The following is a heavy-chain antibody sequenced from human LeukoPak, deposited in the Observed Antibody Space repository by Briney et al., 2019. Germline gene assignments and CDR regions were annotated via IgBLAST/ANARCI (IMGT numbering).Heavy chain of an antibody. J-gene: IGHJ6*03. CDR1: GFTFSSYW. CDR3: ARGANYGVPYYYYYMDV. D-gene: IGHD1-7*01. V-gene: IGHV3-7*04. Sequence: GGSLRLSCAASGFTFSSYWMSWVRQAPGKGLEWVANIKQDGSEKYYVDSVKGRFTISGDNAKNSLYLQMNSLRAEDTAVYYCARGANYGVPYYYYYMDVWGKGTTVTVSS. CDR2: IKQDGSEK.